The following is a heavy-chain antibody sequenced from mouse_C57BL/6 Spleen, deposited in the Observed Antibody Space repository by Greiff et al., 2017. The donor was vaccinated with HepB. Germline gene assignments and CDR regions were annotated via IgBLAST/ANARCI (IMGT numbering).Heavy chain of an antibody. J-gene: IGHJ2*01. CDR1: GFTFSDYG. CDR2: ISSGSSTI. Sequence: EVQLVESGGGLVKPGGSLKLSCAASGFTFSDYGMHWVRQAPEKGLEWVAYISSGSSTIYYADTVKGRFTISRDNAKNTMFLQMTSLRSEDTAMYYCAMHYGLLDYWGHVTTLAVSS. V-gene: IGHV5-17*01. D-gene: IGHD1-1*02. CDR3: AMHYGLLDY.